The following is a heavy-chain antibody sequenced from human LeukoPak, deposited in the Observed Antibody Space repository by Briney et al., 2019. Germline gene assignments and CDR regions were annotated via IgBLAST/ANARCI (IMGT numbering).Heavy chain of an antibody. CDR2: INPNSGGT. J-gene: IGHJ5*02. D-gene: IGHD4-17*01. Sequence: ASVKVSCKASGYTFTGYYMHWVRQAPGQGLEWMGWINPNSGGTNYAQKFQGRVTMTRDTSISTAYMELSRLRSDDTAVYYCARDLDDYGDNWFDPWGQGTLVTVSS. CDR1: GYTFTGYY. V-gene: IGHV1-2*02. CDR3: ARDLDDYGDNWFDP.